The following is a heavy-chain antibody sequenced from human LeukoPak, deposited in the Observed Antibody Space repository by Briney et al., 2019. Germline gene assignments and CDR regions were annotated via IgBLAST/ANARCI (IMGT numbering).Heavy chain of an antibody. CDR2: ISSSSSYT. D-gene: IGHD6-13*01. V-gene: IGHV3-11*06. J-gene: IGHJ4*02. CDR1: GFTFSDYY. CDR3: ARAFYSSSCPRCYFDY. Sequence: GGSLRLSCAASGFTFSDYYVSWIRQAPGKGLEWVSYISSSSSYTNYADSVKGRFTISRDNAKNSLYLQMNSLRAEDTAVYYCARAFYSSSCPRCYFDYWGQGTLVTVSS.